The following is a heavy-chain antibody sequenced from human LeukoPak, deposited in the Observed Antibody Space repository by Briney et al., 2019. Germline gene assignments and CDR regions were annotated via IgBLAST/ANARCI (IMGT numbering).Heavy chain of an antibody. J-gene: IGHJ4*02. V-gene: IGHV3-23*01. D-gene: IGHD1-14*01. CDR2: FCGNGGST. CDR3: AKIISATCNNPLDY. Sequence: GGSLRLSCAASGFTFSSYAMSWVRQAPGKGLEWVSVFCGNGGSTYYADSVKGRFTISRDNSKSTLYLQMNSLRAEDTAVYYCAKIISATCNNPLDYWGQGTLVIVSS. CDR1: GFTFSSYA.